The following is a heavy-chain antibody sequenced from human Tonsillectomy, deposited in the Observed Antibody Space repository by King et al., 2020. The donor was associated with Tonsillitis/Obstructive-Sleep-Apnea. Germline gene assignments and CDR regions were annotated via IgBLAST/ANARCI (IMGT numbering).Heavy chain of an antibody. J-gene: IGHJ6*03. Sequence: QLPESGPGLAKPSQTLSLTCTVSRGSVDSGAYYWSWVRQPPGTGLEWIGYVYYNGNTHYNPSLKSPVTISVDTSKNQFSLKLSSVTAADTAVYYCARVIASRPRVYYMDVWGKGATVTVSS. CDR3: ARVIASRPRVYYMDV. CDR1: RGSVDSGAYY. D-gene: IGHD6-6*01. V-gene: IGHV4-31*01. CDR2: VYYNGNT.